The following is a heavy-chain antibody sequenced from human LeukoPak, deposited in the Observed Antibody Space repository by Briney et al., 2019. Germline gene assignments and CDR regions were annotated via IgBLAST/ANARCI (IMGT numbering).Heavy chain of an antibody. CDR2: IYYSGST. CDR1: GGSISSYY. V-gene: IGHV4-59*01. J-gene: IGHJ4*02. Sequence: PSETLSLTCTVSGGSISSYYWSWIRQPPGKGLEWIGYIYYSGSTNYNPSLKSRVTMSINTSKNQFSLRLSSVTAADTAVYYCARGSDFGDYWGQGTLVTVSS. CDR3: ARGSDFGDY. D-gene: IGHD4-17*01.